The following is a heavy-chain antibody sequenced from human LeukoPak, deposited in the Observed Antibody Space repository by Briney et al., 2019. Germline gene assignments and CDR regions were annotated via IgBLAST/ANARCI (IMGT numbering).Heavy chain of an antibody. CDR1: GFTYRSYS. V-gene: IGHV3-23*01. Sequence: GGSLTLSCPASGFTYRSYSMSWVRQAPAKGLDGVSSISGSGGSTHYTDSVKGRFTISRDNSKITLYLQVDSLRDDDAAIFYCAKGGHCTSTSCPRDHWGQGTLVTVSS. CDR3: AKGGHCTSTSCPRDH. CDR2: ISGSGGST. D-gene: IGHD2-2*03. J-gene: IGHJ4*02.